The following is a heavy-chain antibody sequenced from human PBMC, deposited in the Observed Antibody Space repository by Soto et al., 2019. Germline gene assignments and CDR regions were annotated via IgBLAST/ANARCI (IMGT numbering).Heavy chain of an antibody. CDR1: GGTFSSYA. J-gene: IGHJ6*02. CDR2: IIPIFGTA. Sequence: SVKVSCKASGGTFSSYAISWVRQAPGQGLEWMGGIIPIFGTANYAQKFQGRVTITADESTSTAYMELSSLRSEDTAVYYCARALNYYGSGSSYYYGMDVWGQGTTVIVSS. D-gene: IGHD3-10*01. V-gene: IGHV1-69*13. CDR3: ARALNYYGSGSSYYYGMDV.